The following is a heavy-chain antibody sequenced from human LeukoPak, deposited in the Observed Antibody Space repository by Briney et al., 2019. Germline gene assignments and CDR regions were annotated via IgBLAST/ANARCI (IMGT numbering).Heavy chain of an antibody. CDR3: AKDQGAVIRDFDAFDI. CDR1: GFTFSSYG. Sequence: GGSLRLSCAASGFTFSSYGMHWVRQAPGKGLEWVAVISSDGSNKYYADSVKGRFTISRDNSKNTLYLQMDRLRAEDTTVYYCAKDQGAVIRDFDAFDIWGQGTMVTVSS. D-gene: IGHD2-21*01. J-gene: IGHJ3*02. CDR2: ISSDGSNK. V-gene: IGHV3-30*18.